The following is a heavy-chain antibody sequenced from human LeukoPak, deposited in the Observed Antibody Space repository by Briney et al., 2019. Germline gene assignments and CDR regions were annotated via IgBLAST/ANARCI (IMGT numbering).Heavy chain of an antibody. V-gene: IGHV3-30*18. D-gene: IGHD3-9*01. CDR3: AKASECDILTSLDY. J-gene: IGHJ4*02. CDR2: ISYDGSNK. CDR1: GFTFRSYG. Sequence: PGRSLRLSCAASGFTFRSYGMHWVRQAPGKGLEWVAVISYDGSNKYYADSVKGRFTISRDNSKNTMYLQMNSLRAEDTAVYYCAKASECDILTSLDYWGQGTLVTVSS.